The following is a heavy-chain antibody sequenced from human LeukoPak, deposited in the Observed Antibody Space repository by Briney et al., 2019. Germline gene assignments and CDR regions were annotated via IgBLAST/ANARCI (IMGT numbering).Heavy chain of an antibody. Sequence: GGSLRLSCAASGFCFSTYAMSWVRQGPGKALEWVSSISVNGDRSYYVDSVEGRFSISRDDSKNTLFLQMNSLRDDDTAIYYCAKPGSSRGIAGRRPTKYYFDYWGQGTLVTVSS. CDR3: AKPGSSRGIAGRRPTKYYFDY. J-gene: IGHJ4*02. D-gene: IGHD6-6*01. CDR2: ISVNGDRS. V-gene: IGHV3-23*01. CDR1: GFCFSTYA.